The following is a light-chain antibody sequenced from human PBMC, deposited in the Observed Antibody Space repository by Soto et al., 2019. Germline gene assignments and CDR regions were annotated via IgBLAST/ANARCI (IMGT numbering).Light chain of an antibody. CDR3: MQGTHWPPYT. J-gene: IGKJ2*01. CDR2: QVS. V-gene: IGKV2-30*01. Sequence: DVVMTQSPLSLPVTLGQPASISCRSSQSLAYIDGNTYLNWFHQRPGQSPRRLIYQVSNRDSGVPDRFSGSGSGTDFTLKISRVEADYVGVYYCMQGTHWPPYTFGEGTKLEIK. CDR1: QSLAYIDGNTY.